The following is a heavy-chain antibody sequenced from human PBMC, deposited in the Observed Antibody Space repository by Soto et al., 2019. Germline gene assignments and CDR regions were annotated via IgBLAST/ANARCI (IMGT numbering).Heavy chain of an antibody. J-gene: IGHJ6*02. CDR2: ISENGTLT. Sequence: GGSLRLSCAASGFTFSTYWMQWVRHVPGEGLVWVSRISENGTLTSYADSVKGRFTISRDNSGNTLFLEMYGLRAEDTAVYYCARYIPGVRYYGMDVWGQGTTVTVSS. CDR1: GFTFSTYW. V-gene: IGHV3-23*01. D-gene: IGHD2-2*01. CDR3: ARYIPGVRYYGMDV.